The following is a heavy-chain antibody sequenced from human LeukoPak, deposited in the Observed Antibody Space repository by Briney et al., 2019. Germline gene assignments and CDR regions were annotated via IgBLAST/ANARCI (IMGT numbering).Heavy chain of an antibody. V-gene: IGHV3-74*01. Sequence: GGSLRLSCAASGFTLSSYWMHWVRQAPGKGLVWVSRINSDGSSTSYADSVKGRFTISRDNAKHTLYLQMNSLRVEDTAVYYCASYLDSSGWLHYWGQGTLVTVSS. CDR3: ASYLDSSGWLHY. CDR1: GFTLSSYW. D-gene: IGHD6-19*01. J-gene: IGHJ4*02. CDR2: INSDGSST.